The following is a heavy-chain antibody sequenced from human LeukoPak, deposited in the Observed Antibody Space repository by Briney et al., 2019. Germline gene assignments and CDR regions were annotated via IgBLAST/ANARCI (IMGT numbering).Heavy chain of an antibody. D-gene: IGHD5-18*01. CDR1: GGSFSGYY. V-gene: IGHV4-34*01. CDR3: ARSYRAHQTFYSSHFFDY. J-gene: IGHJ4*02. CDR2: INHFGRT. Sequence: SETLSLTCAVYGGSFSGYYWNWIRQPLGKGLEWIGEINHFGRTKYNPSLKSRVTISGDTSKNQFSLKINSLTAADTAVYYCARSYRAHQTFYSSHFFDYWGQGTLVTISS.